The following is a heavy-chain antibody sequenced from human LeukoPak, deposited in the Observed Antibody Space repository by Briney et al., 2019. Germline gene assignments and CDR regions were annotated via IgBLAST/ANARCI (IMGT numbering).Heavy chain of an antibody. CDR3: AKNVVVKRYIDF. D-gene: IGHD2-15*01. J-gene: IGHJ4*02. CDR1: GFTFSNHA. V-gene: IGHV3-23*01. Sequence: GGSLRLSCAASGFTFSNHAMSWVRQAPGKGLHWVAVISGGGRTTEYEDFVKGRFTISRDNSKNTLSPQMNSLTVEDTAIYFCAKNVVVKRYIDFWGQGTLVTVSS. CDR2: ISGGGRTT.